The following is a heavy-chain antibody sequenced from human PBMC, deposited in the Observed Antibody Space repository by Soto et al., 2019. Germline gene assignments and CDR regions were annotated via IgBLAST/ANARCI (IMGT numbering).Heavy chain of an antibody. CDR1: GFTFSDYY. CDR2: IISSGSTI. J-gene: IGHJ4*02. V-gene: IGHV3-11*01. CDR3: ARDSECGGDCISDY. D-gene: IGHD2-21*02. Sequence: QVQLAESGGGLVKPGGSLRLSCAASGFTFSDYYMSWIRQAPGKGLEWVSYIISSGSTIYYADSVKGRFTISRDNAKDSLDLQMNSLRAEDTAVYYCARDSECGGDCISDYWGQGTLVTVSS.